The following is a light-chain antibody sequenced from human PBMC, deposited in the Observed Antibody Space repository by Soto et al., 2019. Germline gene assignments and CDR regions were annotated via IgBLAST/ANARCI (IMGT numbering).Light chain of an antibody. CDR3: QQRSSSPYT. CDR1: QSISSQ. Sequence: DIQMTQSPSSLSASVGDRVTITCRASQSISSQLNWYQQKPGKAPKFLIYGASILQSGVPSRFNPTGSRTDFTLTISSLQPEDFATYYCQQRSSSPYTFGQGTKVEI. CDR2: GAS. J-gene: IGKJ2*01. V-gene: IGKV1-39*01.